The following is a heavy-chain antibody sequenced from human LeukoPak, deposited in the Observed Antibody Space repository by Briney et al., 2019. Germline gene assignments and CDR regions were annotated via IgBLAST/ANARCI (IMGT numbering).Heavy chain of an antibody. Sequence: PSETLSLTCAVYGGSFTAYYWSVTRQPPGKGLEWIGEINHSGSINYNPSLKSRVTTSVDTSKNQFSLKLSSVTAADTAVYYCAMVAWGSYFDYWGQGTLVTVSS. V-gene: IGHV4-34*01. CDR2: INHSGSI. CDR1: GGSFTAYY. D-gene: IGHD3-16*01. CDR3: AMVAWGSYFDY. J-gene: IGHJ4*02.